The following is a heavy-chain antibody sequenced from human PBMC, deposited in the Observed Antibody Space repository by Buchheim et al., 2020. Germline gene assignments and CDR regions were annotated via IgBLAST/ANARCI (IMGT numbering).Heavy chain of an antibody. CDR2: ISYDGSNK. CDR3: GGGVATKFDY. D-gene: IGHD5-12*01. J-gene: IGHJ4*02. CDR1: GLTFSSYA. Sequence: QVQLVESGGGVVQPGRSLRLSCAASGLTFSSYAMHWVRQAPGKGLEWVADISYDGSNKYYADSMKGRFTISRDNSKNTLYLQMNSLTAEETAVYYCGGGVATKFDYWGQGTL. V-gene: IGHV3-30-3*01.